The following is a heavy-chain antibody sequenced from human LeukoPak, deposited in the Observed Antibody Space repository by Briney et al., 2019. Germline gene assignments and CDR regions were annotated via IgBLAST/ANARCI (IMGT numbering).Heavy chain of an antibody. Sequence: GESLKISRKGSGYSFTSYWNGWVRQMPGKGLEWMGIIYPGDSDTRYSPSFQGQVTISADKSISTAYLQWSSLKASDTAMYYCARRADDYYYYYGMDVWGQGTTVTVSS. CDR2: IYPGDSDT. CDR3: ARRADDYYYYYGMDV. CDR1: GYSFTSYW. V-gene: IGHV5-51*01. D-gene: IGHD6-19*01. J-gene: IGHJ6*02.